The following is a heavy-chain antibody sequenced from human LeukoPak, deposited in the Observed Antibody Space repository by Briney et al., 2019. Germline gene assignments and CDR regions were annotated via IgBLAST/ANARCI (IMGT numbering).Heavy chain of an antibody. J-gene: IGHJ4*02. D-gene: IGHD6-19*01. CDR2: IYTSGST. CDR3: AREGSGWYTRLFDY. V-gene: IGHV4-4*07. CDR1: GGSISSYY. Sequence: SETLSLNCTVSGGSISSYYWSWIRQPAGKGLEWIGRIYTSGSTNYNPSLKSRVTMSVDTSKNQFSLKLSSVTAADTAVYYCAREGSGWYTRLFDYWGQGTLVTVSS.